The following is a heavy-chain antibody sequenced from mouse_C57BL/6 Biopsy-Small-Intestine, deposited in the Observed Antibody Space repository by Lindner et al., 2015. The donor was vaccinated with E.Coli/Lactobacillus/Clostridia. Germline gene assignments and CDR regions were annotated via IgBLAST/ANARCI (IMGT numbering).Heavy chain of an antibody. CDR2: IYPGGDFT. Sequence: VQLQESGAELVRPGTSVKMSCKAAGYTFANYWIGWVKQRPGHGLEWIGDIYPGGDFTNYNEKFKGKATLTADKSSSTAYMQLSSLTSEDSAVYFCARGGSYSNYRYFDVWGAGTTVTVSS. CDR1: GYTFANYW. J-gene: IGHJ1*01. D-gene: IGHD2-5*01. CDR3: ARGGSYSNYRYFDV. V-gene: IGHV1-63*02.